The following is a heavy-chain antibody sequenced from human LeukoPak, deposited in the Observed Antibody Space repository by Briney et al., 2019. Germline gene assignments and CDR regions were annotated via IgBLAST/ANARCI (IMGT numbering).Heavy chain of an antibody. CDR2: ISSGGST. J-gene: IGHJ4*02. CDR3: ARAYSSRTFDY. V-gene: IGHV3-53*01. D-gene: IGHD6-13*01. Sequence: PGGSLRLSCAAAGFTVSSNYVSWVRQAPGKGLEWVSVISSGGSTYYADSVKGRFTISRDNSKNTLYLQMNSLRAEDTAVYYCARAYSSRTFDYWGQGTLVTVSS. CDR1: GFTVSSNY.